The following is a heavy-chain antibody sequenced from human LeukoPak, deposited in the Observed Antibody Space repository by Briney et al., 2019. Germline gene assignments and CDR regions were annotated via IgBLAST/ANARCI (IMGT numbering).Heavy chain of an antibody. CDR1: GLTFSTCA. J-gene: IGHJ4*02. CDR3: AKGLSTSYYSDFDY. CDR2: ISGSGGST. V-gene: IGHV3-23*01. Sequence: PGGSLRLSCVASGLTFSTCAMSWVRQAPGKGLEWVSGISGSGGSTYYADSVKGRFTISKDTSKNTLYLQMKSLRADDTAVYFCAKGLSTSYYSDFDYWGQGTLVTVSS. D-gene: IGHD2-2*01.